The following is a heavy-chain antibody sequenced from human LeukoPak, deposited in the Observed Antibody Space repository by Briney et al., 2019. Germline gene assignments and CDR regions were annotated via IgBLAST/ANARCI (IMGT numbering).Heavy chain of an antibody. D-gene: IGHD3-22*01. V-gene: IGHV1-46*01. Sequence: ASVKVSCKASGYTFTRYYMHWVRQAPGQGLEWMGTINPSGDSTNYAQKFQGRVTMTRDMSTSTVYMKLSSLRSEDTAVYYCARDGNSGYYYVDYWGQGTLDTVSS. J-gene: IGHJ4*02. CDR1: GYTFTRYY. CDR3: ARDGNSGYYYVDY. CDR2: INPSGDST.